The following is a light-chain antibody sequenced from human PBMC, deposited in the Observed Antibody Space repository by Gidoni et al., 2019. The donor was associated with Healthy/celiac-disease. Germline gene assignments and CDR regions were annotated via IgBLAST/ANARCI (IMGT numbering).Light chain of an antibody. CDR1: QSISSW. J-gene: IGKJ2*01. CDR2: KAS. V-gene: IGKV1-5*03. Sequence: DIQMTQSPSTLSASVGDRVTITGRASQSISSWLAWYQQKPGKAPKLLIYKASSLESGVPSRLSGSGSGKEFTLPISSLQPDDFATYYCQQYNSYPFGQGTKVEIK. CDR3: QQYNSYP.